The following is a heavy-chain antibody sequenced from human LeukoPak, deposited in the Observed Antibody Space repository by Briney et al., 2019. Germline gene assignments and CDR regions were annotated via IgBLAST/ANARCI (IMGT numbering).Heavy chain of an antibody. J-gene: IGHJ1*01. CDR2: INSKSGGT. V-gene: IGHV1-2*02. CDR1: GYTLTGYY. Sequence: ASVKVSCKASGYTLTGYYMHWVRQAPGQGLEWMGWINSKSGGTNYAQKFQGRVTMTRDTSISAAYMELSRLGSDDTAVYYCARSMAPSGSLYFQHWGQGTLVTVSS. D-gene: IGHD6-13*01. CDR3: ARSMAPSGSLYFQH.